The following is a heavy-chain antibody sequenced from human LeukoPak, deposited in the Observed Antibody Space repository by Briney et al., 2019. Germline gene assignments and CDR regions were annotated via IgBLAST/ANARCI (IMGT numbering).Heavy chain of an antibody. Sequence: GGSLRLSCAASGLTFSDYYMSWIRQAPGRGLEWVSSISSSGGTIDYADSVKGRFTISRDNAKNSLYLQMNSLRAEDTAVYYCARTGDYALKDWGQGTLVTVSS. CDR1: GLTFSDYY. CDR3: ARTGDYALKD. D-gene: IGHD7-27*01. J-gene: IGHJ4*02. V-gene: IGHV3-11*01. CDR2: ISSSGGTI.